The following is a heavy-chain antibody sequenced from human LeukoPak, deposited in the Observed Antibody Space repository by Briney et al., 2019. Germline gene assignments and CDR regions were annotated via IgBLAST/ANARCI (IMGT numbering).Heavy chain of an antibody. J-gene: IGHJ4*02. D-gene: IGHD7-27*01. CDR3: ARARAITGDFDY. V-gene: IGHV1-2*02. CDR2: INPNSGGT. CDR1: GYTLSDYY. Sequence: SVKVSCKASGYTLSDYYMHWVRQAPGLGRGWMGWINPNSGGTDYGQKFQGRVTMTLDTSISTAYMELSRRRSDDTAVYFCARARAITGDFDYWGQGTLVTVSS.